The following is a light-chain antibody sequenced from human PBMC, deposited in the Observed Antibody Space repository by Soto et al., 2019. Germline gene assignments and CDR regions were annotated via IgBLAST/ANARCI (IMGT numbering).Light chain of an antibody. CDR1: QSVTYSF. Sequence: EIVLTQSPGTLSLSPGERATLSCRASQSVTYSFLAWYQQKPGQAPRLLIYGASSRATGIPDRFSGSGSGTDFNLTISRLEPQDFEVYYCHQYGTSTWPFGQGKKVEIK. CDR3: HQYGTSTWP. V-gene: IGKV3-20*01. J-gene: IGKJ1*01. CDR2: GAS.